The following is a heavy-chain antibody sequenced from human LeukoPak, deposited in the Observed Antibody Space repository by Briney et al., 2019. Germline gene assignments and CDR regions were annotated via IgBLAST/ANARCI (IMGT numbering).Heavy chain of an antibody. J-gene: IGHJ5*02. CDR3: ARVVSRSSSKFDP. CDR1: GGSFSGYY. D-gene: IGHD6-6*01. V-gene: IGHV4-59*01. Sequence: SETLSLTCAVYGGSFSGYYWSWIRQPPGKGLEWIGYIYYSGSTNYNPSLKSRVTISVDTSKNQFSLKLSSVTAADTAVYYCARVVSRSSSKFDPWGQGTLVTVSS. CDR2: IYYSGST.